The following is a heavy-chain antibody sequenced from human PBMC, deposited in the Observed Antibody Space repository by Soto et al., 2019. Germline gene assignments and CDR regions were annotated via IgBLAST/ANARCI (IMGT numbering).Heavy chain of an antibody. Sequence: GGFLRLSCAGSGFSFSNAWMNWVRQAPGKGLEWVGRIKRKIDGEATDYAAPVKGRFTVSRDDSKSALYLHMNSLKGDDTAVYYCTTGSVEGVWGQGTTVTVSS. J-gene: IGHJ6*02. CDR3: TTGSVEGV. CDR1: GFSFSNAW. D-gene: IGHD2-15*01. V-gene: IGHV3-15*07. CDR2: IKRKIDGEAT.